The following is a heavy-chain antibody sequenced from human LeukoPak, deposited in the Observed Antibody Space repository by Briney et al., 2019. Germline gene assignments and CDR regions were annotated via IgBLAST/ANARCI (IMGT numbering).Heavy chain of an antibody. CDR2: INPNSGGT. CDR1: GYTFTGYY. V-gene: IGHV1-2*02. Sequence: ASVKVSCKASGYTFTGYYMHWVRQAPGQGLEWMGWINPNSGGTNYAQKFQGRVTMTRDTSISTAYMELSRLRSDDTAVYYCARVEFFSGSDAFDIWGQGTMVTVSS. CDR3: ARVEFFSGSDAFDI. D-gene: IGHD6-19*01. J-gene: IGHJ3*02.